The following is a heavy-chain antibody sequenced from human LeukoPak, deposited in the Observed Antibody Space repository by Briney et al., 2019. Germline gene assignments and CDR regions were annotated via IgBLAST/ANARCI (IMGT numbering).Heavy chain of an antibody. D-gene: IGHD2-21*01. Sequence: SVKVSCKASGGTFSSYAISWVRQAPGQGLEWMGGIIPIFGTANYAQKFQGRVTITTDESTSTAYMELSSLRSEDTAVYYCARATHCGGDCYYVDYWGQGTLVTVSS. V-gene: IGHV1-69*05. CDR3: ARATHCGGDCYYVDY. CDR2: IIPIFGTA. CDR1: GGTFSSYA. J-gene: IGHJ4*02.